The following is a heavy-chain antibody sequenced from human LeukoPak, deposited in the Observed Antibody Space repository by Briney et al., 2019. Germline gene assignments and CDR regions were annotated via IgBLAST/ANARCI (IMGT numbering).Heavy chain of an antibody. Sequence: GGSLRLSCAASGFTFDDYAMHWVRQAPGKGLEWVSGISWNSGSIGYADSVKGRFSISRDNAKNSLYLQMNSLRAEDTALYYCAKDYLRYSDYYGMDVWGQGTTVTVSS. CDR1: GFTFDDYA. V-gene: IGHV3-9*01. D-gene: IGHD3-9*01. J-gene: IGHJ6*02. CDR2: ISWNSGSI. CDR3: AKDYLRYSDYYGMDV.